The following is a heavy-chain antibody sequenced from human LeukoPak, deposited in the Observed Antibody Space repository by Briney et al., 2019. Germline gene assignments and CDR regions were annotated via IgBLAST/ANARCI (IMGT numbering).Heavy chain of an antibody. D-gene: IGHD3-3*01. V-gene: IGHV4-4*09. Sequence: SETLSLTCAVSGGSISSYYWSWIRQPPGKGLEWIGYIYTSGSTNYNPSLKSRVTISVDTSKNQFSLKLSSVTAADTAVYYCAGTVGTIFGVVIPSGWFDPWGQGTQVTVSS. CDR2: IYTSGST. CDR3: AGTVGTIFGVVIPSGWFDP. CDR1: GGSISSYY. J-gene: IGHJ5*02.